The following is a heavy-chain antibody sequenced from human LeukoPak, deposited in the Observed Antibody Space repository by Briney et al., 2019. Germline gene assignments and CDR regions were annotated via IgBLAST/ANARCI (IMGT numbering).Heavy chain of an antibody. Sequence: GGSLRLSCAASGHTFISYWMHWVRQAPGKGLVWVSRIDTDGRTTSYADSVKGRFTISRDNVQNTLYLQMNSLRAEDTAVYYCARDVGGAGSYWGQGTLVTVSS. CDR2: IDTDGRTT. D-gene: IGHD3-10*01. V-gene: IGHV3-74*01. CDR1: GHTFISYW. J-gene: IGHJ4*02. CDR3: ARDVGGAGSY.